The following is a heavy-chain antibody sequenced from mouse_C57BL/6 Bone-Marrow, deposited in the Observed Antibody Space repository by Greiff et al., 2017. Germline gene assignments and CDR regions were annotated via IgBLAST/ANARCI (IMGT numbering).Heavy chain of an antibody. Sequence: VQLQQSGAELVRPGASVTLSCKASGYTFTDYEMHWVKQTPVHGLEWIGAIDPETGGTAYNQKFKGKAILTADKSSSTAYMELRSLTSEDSAVYYCTREEANWEGYWGQGTTLTVSS. CDR3: TREEANWEGY. V-gene: IGHV1-15*01. J-gene: IGHJ2*01. CDR2: IDPETGGT. D-gene: IGHD4-1*01. CDR1: GYTFTDYE.